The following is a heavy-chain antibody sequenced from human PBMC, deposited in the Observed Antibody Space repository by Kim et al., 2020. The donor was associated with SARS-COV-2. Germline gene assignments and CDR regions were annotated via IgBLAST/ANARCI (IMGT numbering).Heavy chain of an antibody. CDR1: GFTFSSYA. D-gene: IGHD3-10*01. J-gene: IGHJ4*02. CDR3: AKAQLWFGELLFDY. CDR2: ISGSGGST. Sequence: GGSLRLSCAASGFTFSSYAMSWVRQAPGKGLEWVSAISGSGGSTYYADSVKGRFTISRDNSKNTLYLQMNSLIAEDTAVYYCAKAQLWFGELLFDYWGQGTLVTVSS. V-gene: IGHV3-23*01.